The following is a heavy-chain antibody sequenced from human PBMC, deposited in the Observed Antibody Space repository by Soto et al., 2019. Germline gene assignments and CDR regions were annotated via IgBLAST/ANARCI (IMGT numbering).Heavy chain of an antibody. CDR1: GFTFSSYG. V-gene: IGHV3-30*18. CDR2: ISYDGSNK. J-gene: IGHJ2*01. D-gene: IGHD4-17*01. CDR3: AKDREVTTGWYFDL. Sequence: QVQLVESGGGVVQPGRSLRLSCAASGFTFSSYGMHWVRQAPGKGLEWVAVISYDGSNKYYADSVKGRFTISRDNSKNPLYLQMNSLRAEDTAVYYCAKDREVTTGWYFDLWGRGTLVTVSS.